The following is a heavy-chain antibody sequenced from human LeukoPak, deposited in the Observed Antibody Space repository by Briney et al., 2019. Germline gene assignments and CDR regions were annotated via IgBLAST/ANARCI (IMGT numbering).Heavy chain of an antibody. Sequence: QSGGSLRLSCAASGFTFSSYGMHWVRQARGKGLEWVAVISYDGSNKYYADSVKGRFTISRDNSKNTLYLQMNSLRAEDTAVYYCAKGRMATINGGPADYWGQGTLVTVSS. CDR1: GFTFSSYG. J-gene: IGHJ4*02. V-gene: IGHV3-30*18. CDR2: ISYDGSNK. CDR3: AKGRMATINGGPADY. D-gene: IGHD5-24*01.